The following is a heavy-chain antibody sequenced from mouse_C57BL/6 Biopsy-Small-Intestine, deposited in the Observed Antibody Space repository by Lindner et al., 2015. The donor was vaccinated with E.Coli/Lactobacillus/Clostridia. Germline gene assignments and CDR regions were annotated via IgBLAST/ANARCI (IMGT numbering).Heavy chain of an antibody. J-gene: IGHJ2*01. Sequence: VQLQESGPELVKPGASVKISCKASGYAFSNSWMNWVKQRPGKGLEWIGRIYPGDGDTNYNGKFKGKATLTADKSSSTAYMQLSSLTSEDSAVYFCARPYYYGSGYDYFDYWGQGTTLTVSS. D-gene: IGHD1-1*01. CDR1: GYAFSNSW. V-gene: IGHV1-82*01. CDR3: ARPYYYGSGYDYFDY. CDR2: IYPGDGDT.